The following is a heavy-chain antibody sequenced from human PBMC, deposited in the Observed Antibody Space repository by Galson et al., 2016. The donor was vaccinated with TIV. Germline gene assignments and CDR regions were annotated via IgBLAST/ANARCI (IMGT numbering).Heavy chain of an antibody. D-gene: IGHD1/OR15-1a*01. CDR3: AKIGQEHDAFDI. CDR2: INPNSGGT. J-gene: IGHJ3*02. CDR1: GYTFTEYY. Sequence: SVKVSCKASGYTFTEYYIHWVRQAPGQGLEWMGWINPNSGGTMYAQKFQGWVTMTRDTSITTAYMELSRLKSVDTAVYYCAKIGQEHDAFDIWGQGTMVTVFS. V-gene: IGHV1-2*04.